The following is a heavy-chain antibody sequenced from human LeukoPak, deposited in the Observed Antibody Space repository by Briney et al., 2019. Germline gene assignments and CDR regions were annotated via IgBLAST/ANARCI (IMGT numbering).Heavy chain of an antibody. CDR1: GFTFSSYA. D-gene: IGHD3-10*01. J-gene: IGHJ4*02. CDR3: ASLHRGVILDY. CDR2: ISYDGSNK. Sequence: GGSLRLSCAASGFTFSSYAMHWVRRAPGKGLEWVAVISYDGSNKYYAGSVKGRFTISRDNSKNTLYLQMNSLRAEDTAVYYCASLHRGVILDYWGQGTLVTVSS. V-gene: IGHV3-30-3*01.